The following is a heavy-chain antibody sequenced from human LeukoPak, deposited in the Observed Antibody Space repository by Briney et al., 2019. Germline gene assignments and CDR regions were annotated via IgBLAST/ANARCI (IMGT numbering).Heavy chain of an antibody. CDR1: GFPFSSYW. J-gene: IGHJ6*02. V-gene: IGHV3-74*01. Sequence: GGSLRLSCVASGFPFSSYWMHWVRQDPRKGLVWVSRINGDGSNINYADSVRGRFTISRDNAKNTLYLQMNTLRVEDTAVYYCARDLMDYDVSTGLHHYYMDVWGQGTTVTVSS. D-gene: IGHD3-9*01. CDR3: ARDLMDYDVSTGLHHYYMDV. CDR2: INGDGSNI.